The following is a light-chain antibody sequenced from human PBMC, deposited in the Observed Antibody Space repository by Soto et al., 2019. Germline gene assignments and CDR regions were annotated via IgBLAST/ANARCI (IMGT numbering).Light chain of an antibody. J-gene: IGKJ2*01. CDR2: GAA. Sequence: IVLTQFQGTLSLSPGESATLDCWASESISSSYLAWDQQSPGQPPRLLIYGAASRAPGIPDRFSGSGSGTDFTLSITSLEPEDFALYYCQKYSASPRTFGQGTKLEIK. CDR1: ESISSSY. CDR3: QKYSASPRT. V-gene: IGKV3-20*01.